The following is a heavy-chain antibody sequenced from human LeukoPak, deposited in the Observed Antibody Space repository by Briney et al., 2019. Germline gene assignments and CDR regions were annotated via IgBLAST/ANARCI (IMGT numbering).Heavy chain of an antibody. CDR1: GASMNSYY. Sequence: SETLSLTCTVSGASMNSYYWNWIRQPPGKGLEWIGYIYYSGSSNYNPSLKSRVTISVDTSKNQFSLKLSSVTAADTAVYYCARGPLNEEIDYWGQGTLVTVSS. CDR2: IYYSGSS. V-gene: IGHV4-59*01. J-gene: IGHJ4*02. D-gene: IGHD1-1*01. CDR3: ARGPLNEEIDY.